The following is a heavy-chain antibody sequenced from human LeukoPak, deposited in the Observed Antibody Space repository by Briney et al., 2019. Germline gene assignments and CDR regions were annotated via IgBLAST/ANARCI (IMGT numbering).Heavy chain of an antibody. CDR3: ARMLGYCSSTTCYGYFQH. CDR2: IYYNGST. D-gene: IGHD2-2*01. J-gene: IGHJ1*01. CDR1: GGSISSYY. V-gene: IGHV4-59*08. Sequence: SETLSLTCTVSGGSISSYYWNWIRQSPGKGLEWIGYIYYNGSTRYNPSLKSRVTISVDTSKNQFSLKLSSVTAADTAVYYCARMLGYCSSTTCYGYFQHWGQGTLVTVSS.